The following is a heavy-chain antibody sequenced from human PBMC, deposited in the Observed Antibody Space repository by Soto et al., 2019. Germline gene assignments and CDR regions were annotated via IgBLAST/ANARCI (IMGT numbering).Heavy chain of an antibody. CDR2: SSAYNGNT. Sequence: QVQLVQSGAEVKQPGASVKVSCKASGYTFTNYGISWVRQAPGQGLEWMGWSSAYNGNTNYAQKYQGRVTMTTDTSTSTAYMELRSLRSDDTAVFYCARVDIAAAHRYFDYWGQGILVTVS. J-gene: IGHJ4*02. CDR3: ARVDIAAAHRYFDY. CDR1: GYTFTNYG. D-gene: IGHD6-13*01. V-gene: IGHV1-18*01.